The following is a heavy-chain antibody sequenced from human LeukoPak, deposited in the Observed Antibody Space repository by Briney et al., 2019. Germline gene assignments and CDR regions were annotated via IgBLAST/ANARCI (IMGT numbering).Heavy chain of an antibody. J-gene: IGHJ3*02. CDR2: IYYSGST. D-gene: IGHD3-10*01. V-gene: IGHV4-59*01. CDR1: GGSISSYY. CDR3: ARDPSYYYGSGSYFDAFDI. Sequence: PSETLSLTCTVSGGSISSYYWSWIRQPPGKGLEWIGYIYYSGSTNYNPSLKSRVTISVDTSKNQFSLKLSSVTAADTAVYYCARDPSYYYGSGSYFDAFDIWGQGTMVTVSS.